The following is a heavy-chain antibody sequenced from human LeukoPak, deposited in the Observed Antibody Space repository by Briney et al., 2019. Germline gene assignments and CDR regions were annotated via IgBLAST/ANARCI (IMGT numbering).Heavy chain of an antibody. CDR1: GGSVSSYY. CDR3: AREANAPTARYWYFDL. CDR2: VYYSGST. Sequence: ETLSLTCAVSGGSVSSYYWSWMRQPPGKGLEWIGYVYYSGSTNYNPALKSRITISLDTSENQFSLKLSSVTAADTAVYYCAREANAPTARYWYFDLWGRGTQVTVSS. V-gene: IGHV4-59*02. J-gene: IGHJ2*01. D-gene: IGHD2-8*01.